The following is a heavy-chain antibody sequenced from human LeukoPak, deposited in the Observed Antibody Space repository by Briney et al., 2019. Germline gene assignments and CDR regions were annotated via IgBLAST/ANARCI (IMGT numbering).Heavy chain of an antibody. D-gene: IGHD2-2*01. CDR3: ARDQYLRPSVSYFDY. J-gene: IGHJ4*02. CDR1: GFTFRRYN. CDR2: ISSSSSYI. Sequence: PGGTLRLSCAASGFTFRRYNMNWVPEAPGRGLEWVSYISSSSSYIYYADSVKGGFTISRDNAKNSLYLQMNSLRAEDTAVYYCARDQYLRPSVSYFDYWGEGTLVTVSS. V-gene: IGHV3-21*01.